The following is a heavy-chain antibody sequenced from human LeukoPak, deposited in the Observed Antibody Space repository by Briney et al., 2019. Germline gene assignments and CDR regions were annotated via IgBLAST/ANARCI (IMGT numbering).Heavy chain of an antibody. V-gene: IGHV3-23*01. Sequence: GSLRLSCAASGFTFSSYAMSWVRRAPGKGLEWVSAISESGGSTYYADSVKGRFTISRDSSKNTLYLQMHSLRVEDTALYYCAKEPYSGTYYDYWGQGTLVTVSS. J-gene: IGHJ4*02. CDR2: ISESGGST. CDR1: GFTFSSYA. CDR3: AKEPYSGTYYDY. D-gene: IGHD1-26*01.